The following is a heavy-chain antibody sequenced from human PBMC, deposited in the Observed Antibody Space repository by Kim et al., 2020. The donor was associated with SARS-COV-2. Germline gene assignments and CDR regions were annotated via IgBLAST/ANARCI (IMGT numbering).Heavy chain of an antibody. J-gene: IGHJ4*02. V-gene: IGHV3-64D*06. CDR2: ISTNGGST. D-gene: IGHD6-19*01. Sequence: GGSLRLSCSASGFTFSSYAMHWVRQAPGKGLEYVSGISTNGGSTYYADSVKDRFIISRDNSRNMLNLQMSSLRSEDMAVYYCVKERTSGWYVFDYWGQGTLVTVCS. CDR1: GFTFSSYA. CDR3: VKERTSGWYVFDY.